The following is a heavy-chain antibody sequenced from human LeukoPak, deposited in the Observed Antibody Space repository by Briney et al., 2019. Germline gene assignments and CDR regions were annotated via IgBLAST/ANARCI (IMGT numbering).Heavy chain of an antibody. D-gene: IGHD4-11*01. CDR3: ARAETTLLLNY. J-gene: IGHJ4*02. Sequence: ASVKVPCKASAYSFTTYGIIWVRQTPGQGLQWMGWISAHNGNTNYAQKLQGRVTLTTDTSTSTVYMELRSLTSDDTAVYYCARAETTLLLNYWGQGTLVTVSS. CDR2: ISAHNGNT. CDR1: AYSFTTYG. V-gene: IGHV1-18*01.